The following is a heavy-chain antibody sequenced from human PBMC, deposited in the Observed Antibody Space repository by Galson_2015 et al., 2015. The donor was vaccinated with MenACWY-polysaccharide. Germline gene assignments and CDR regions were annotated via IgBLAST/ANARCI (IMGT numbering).Heavy chain of an antibody. CDR3: ARVQGWYSNDRRHPSYFDY. Sequence: SLRLSCAASGFTFSSYWMHWVRQAPGKGLVWVSRISSDGSSTCYADSVKGRFTISRDNAKNSLHLQMNSMRDEDTAFYYCARVQGWYSNDRRHPSYFDYWGQGTLVTVSS. V-gene: IGHV3-74*01. D-gene: IGHD6-13*01. CDR2: ISSDGSST. J-gene: IGHJ4*02. CDR1: GFTFSSYW.